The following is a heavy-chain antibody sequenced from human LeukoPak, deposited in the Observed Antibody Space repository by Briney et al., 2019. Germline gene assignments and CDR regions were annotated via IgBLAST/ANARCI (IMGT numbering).Heavy chain of an antibody. D-gene: IGHD3-10*01. J-gene: IGHJ5*02. CDR3: ARARRVRGVSPEWSWFDP. CDR2: ITPFLGVA. V-gene: IGHV1-69*04. Sequence: SVTVSCMASGGSFSNYGFTWVRQAPGQGVEWMGRITPFLGVANYAQKFQGRVTLIADKFTSTVYMELSSLRSEDTAVYYCARARRVRGVSPEWSWFDPWGQGTLVTVYS. CDR1: GGSFSNYG.